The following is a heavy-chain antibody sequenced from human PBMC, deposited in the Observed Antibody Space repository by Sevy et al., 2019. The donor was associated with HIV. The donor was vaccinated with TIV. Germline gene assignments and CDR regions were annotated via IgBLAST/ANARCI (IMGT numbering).Heavy chain of an antibody. CDR2: IYYSGST. V-gene: IGHV4-59*01. Sequence: SETLSLTCTVSGGSISSYYWSWIRQPPGKGLEWIGYIYYSGSTNYNPSLKSRFTISVDTSKNQFSLRPRSVTAADTAVYYCARRGSSGVYYFDYWGQGTLVTVSS. CDR3: ARRGSSGVYYFDY. J-gene: IGHJ4*02. D-gene: IGHD6-19*01. CDR1: GGSISSYY.